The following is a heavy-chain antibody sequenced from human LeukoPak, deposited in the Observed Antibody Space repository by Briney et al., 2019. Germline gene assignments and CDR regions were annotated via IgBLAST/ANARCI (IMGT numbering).Heavy chain of an antibody. Sequence: SETLSLTCTVSGGSISSSSYYWGWIRQPPGKGLEWIGSIYYSGSTYYNPSLKSRVTISVDTSKNQFSLKLSSVTAADTAVYYCVSAKFLVRGVSWFDPWGQGTLVTVSS. J-gene: IGHJ5*02. V-gene: IGHV4-39*01. D-gene: IGHD3-10*01. CDR2: IYYSGST. CDR1: GGSISSSSYY. CDR3: VSAKFLVRGVSWFDP.